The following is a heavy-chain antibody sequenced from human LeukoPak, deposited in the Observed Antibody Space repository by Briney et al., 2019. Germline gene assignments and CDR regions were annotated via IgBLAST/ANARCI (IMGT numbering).Heavy chain of an antibody. CDR2: INHSGNT. Sequence: SETLSLTCAVYGGSFSGYYWSWMRQPPGKGLEWIGEINHSGNTNYNPSLKSRVTISVDTSKNQFSLKLSSATVADTAVYYCARLGYCSGGTCYSVPFDYWGQGTLVTVSS. CDR1: GGSFSGYY. D-gene: IGHD2-15*01. V-gene: IGHV4-34*01. J-gene: IGHJ4*02. CDR3: ARLGYCSGGTCYSVPFDY.